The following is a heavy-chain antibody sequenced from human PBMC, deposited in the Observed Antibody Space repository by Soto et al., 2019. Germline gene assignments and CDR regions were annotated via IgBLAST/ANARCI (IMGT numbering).Heavy chain of an antibody. V-gene: IGHV3-48*01. CDR3: ARDSRGYGVIIYYYYYMDV. CDR1: GFTFSSYS. Sequence: GGSLRLSCAASGFTFSSYSMNRVRQAPGKGLEWVSYISSSSSTIYYADSVKGRFTISRDNAKNSLYLQMNSLRAEDTAVYYCARDSRGYGVIIYYYYYMDVWGKGTTVTVSS. CDR2: ISSSSSTI. J-gene: IGHJ6*03. D-gene: IGHD5-12*01.